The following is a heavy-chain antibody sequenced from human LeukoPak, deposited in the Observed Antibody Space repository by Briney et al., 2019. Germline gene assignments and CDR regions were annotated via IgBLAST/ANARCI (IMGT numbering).Heavy chain of an antibody. CDR3: ARPTLMVSAIHNLGFDY. D-gene: IGHD2-8*01. V-gene: IGHV1-2*02. CDR1: GYTFTGYY. Sequence: ASVKVPCKASGYTFTGYYMHWVRQAPGQGLEWMGWINPNSGGTNYAQKFQGRVTMTRDTSISTAYMELSRLRSDDTAVYYCARPTLMVSAIHNLGFDYWGQGSLVTVSS. CDR2: INPNSGGT. J-gene: IGHJ4*02.